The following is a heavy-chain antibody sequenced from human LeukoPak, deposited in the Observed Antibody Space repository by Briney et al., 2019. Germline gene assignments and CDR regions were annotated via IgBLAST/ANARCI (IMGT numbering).Heavy chain of an antibody. Sequence: TGGSLRLSCAASGFTFSSYAMSWVRQAPGKGLEWVSAISGSGGSTYYADSVKGRFTISRDNSKNTLYLQMNSLRAEDTAVYYCAKCLVVVITTGGGFDYWGQGTLVTVSS. V-gene: IGHV3-23*01. D-gene: IGHD3-22*01. CDR1: GFTFSSYA. CDR2: ISGSGGST. J-gene: IGHJ4*02. CDR3: AKCLVVVITTGGGFDY.